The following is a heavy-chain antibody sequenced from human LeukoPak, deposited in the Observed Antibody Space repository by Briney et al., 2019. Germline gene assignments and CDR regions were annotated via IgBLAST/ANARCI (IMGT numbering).Heavy chain of an antibody. CDR1: GGSISSGGYS. CDR3: ARRNWEAGIDY. V-gene: IGHV4-30-2*02. D-gene: IGHD1-26*01. Sequence: PSQTLSLTCAVSGGSISSGGYSWSWIRQPPGKGLEWIGYIYHSGSTYYNPSLKSRVTISVDRSKNQFSLKLSSVTAADTAVYYCARRNWEAGIDYWGQGTLVTVSS. CDR2: IYHSGST. J-gene: IGHJ4*02.